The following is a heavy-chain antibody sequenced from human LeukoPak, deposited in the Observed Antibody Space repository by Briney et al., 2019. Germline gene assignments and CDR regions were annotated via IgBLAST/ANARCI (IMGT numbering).Heavy chain of an antibody. J-gene: IGHJ4*02. CDR2: ICYSGST. V-gene: IGHV4-59*01. D-gene: IGHD3-22*01. CDR1: GGSISSYY. Sequence: SETLSLTCTVSGGSISSYYWSWIRQPPGKGLEWIGYICYSGSTNYNPSLKSRVTITVDTSKNQFSLKLSSVTAADTAVYYCARGKEYYYDSSGYSYFDYWGQGTLVTVSS. CDR3: ARGKEYYYDSSGYSYFDY.